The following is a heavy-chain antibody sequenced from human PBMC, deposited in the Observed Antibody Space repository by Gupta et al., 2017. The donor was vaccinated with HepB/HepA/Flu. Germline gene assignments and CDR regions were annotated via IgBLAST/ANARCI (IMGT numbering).Heavy chain of an antibody. V-gene: IGHV3-48*03. CDR2: ISSSGSTI. D-gene: IGHD3-22*01. CDR3: ARDEDGYYYDSSGTFDY. Sequence: EVQLVASGGGLVQPGGSRRLCCPASGFPFSSYEMNWVRQAPGKGLEWVSYISSSGSTIYYADSVKGRFTISRDNAKNSLYLQMNSLRAEDTAVYYCARDEDGYYYDSSGTFDYWGQGTLVTVSA. CDR1: GFPFSSYE. J-gene: IGHJ4*02.